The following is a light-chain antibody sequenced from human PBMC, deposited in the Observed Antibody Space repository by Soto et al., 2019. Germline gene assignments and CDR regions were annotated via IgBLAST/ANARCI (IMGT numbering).Light chain of an antibody. Sequence: QSALTQPRSVSASPGQSVTISCTGTSSNVGGYNYVSWYQQNPGKAPKLMIYDASKRPPGVPDRFSGSKSGNAASLTISGLQAEDEAAYYCCSYAASYTLVFGGGTKLTVL. V-gene: IGLV2-11*01. CDR2: DAS. CDR1: SSNVGGYNY. CDR3: CSYAASYTLV. J-gene: IGLJ2*01.